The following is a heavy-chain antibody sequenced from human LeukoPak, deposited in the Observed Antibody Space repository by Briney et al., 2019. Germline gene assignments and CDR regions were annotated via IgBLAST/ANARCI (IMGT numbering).Heavy chain of an antibody. Sequence: SQTLSLTCAISGDSVSSNSATWNWIRQSPSRGLEWLGRTYYRSKWFSDYAVSVKSRTTFNPDTSKNQLSRQLNSVTPEDTAVCYCARGSGSYYAFDIWGQGTMVTVSS. CDR2: TYYRSKWFS. D-gene: IGHD1-26*01. CDR3: ARGSGSYYAFDI. J-gene: IGHJ3*02. V-gene: IGHV6-1*01. CDR1: GDSVSSNSAT.